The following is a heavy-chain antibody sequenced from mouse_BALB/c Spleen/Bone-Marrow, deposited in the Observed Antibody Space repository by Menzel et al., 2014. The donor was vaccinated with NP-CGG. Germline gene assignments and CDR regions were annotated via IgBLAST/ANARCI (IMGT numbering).Heavy chain of an antibody. Sequence: EVKLMESRPGLVKPSQSLSLTCTVTGYSITSDYAWNWIRQFPGNKLEWMGYISYSGSTSYNPSLKSRISITRDTSKNQFFLQLNSVTTEDTATYYCARWGGYYAMDYWGQGTSVTVSS. V-gene: IGHV3-2*02. CDR3: ARWGGYYAMDY. D-gene: IGHD1-1*02. CDR1: GYSITSDYA. J-gene: IGHJ4*01. CDR2: ISYSGST.